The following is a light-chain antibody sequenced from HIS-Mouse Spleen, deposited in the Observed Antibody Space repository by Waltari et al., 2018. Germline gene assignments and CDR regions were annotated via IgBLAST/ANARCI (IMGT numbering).Light chain of an antibody. CDR1: KWGDKY. J-gene: IGLJ2*01. Sequence: SYELTQPPSVSVSPGQTASITCSGDKWGDKYACWYQQKPGQSPVLVIYPDSKRPSGIPERFSGSNSGNTATLTISGTQAMDEADYYCQAWDSSTVVFGGGTKLTVL. V-gene: IGLV3-1*01. CDR3: QAWDSSTVV. CDR2: PDS.